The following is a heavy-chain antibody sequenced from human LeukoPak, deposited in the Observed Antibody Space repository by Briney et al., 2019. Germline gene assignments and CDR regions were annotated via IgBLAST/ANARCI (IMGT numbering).Heavy chain of an antibody. D-gene: IGHD2-15*01. CDR2: IDHSGST. CDR1: GGSIINSNW. CDR3: AKQLGYCSDGSCYFPY. J-gene: IGHJ4*02. Sequence: PSGTLSLTCAVSGGSIINSNWWSWVRQPPGKGLEWIGEIDHSGSTSYNPSLKSRVTMTVDRSQNQFSLRLSTVTAADTAVYYCAKQLGYCSDGSCYFPYWGQGTLVTVSS. V-gene: IGHV4-4*02.